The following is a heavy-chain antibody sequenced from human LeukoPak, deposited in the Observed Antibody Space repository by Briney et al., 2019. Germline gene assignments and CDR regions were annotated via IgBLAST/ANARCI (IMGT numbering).Heavy chain of an antibody. CDR1: GFTFSSYA. J-gene: IGHJ5*02. Sequence: GGSLRLSCAASGFTFSSYAMNWVRQAPGKGLEWVSGISGSGSSTYYADSVKGRFTISRDNSKSTLYLQMNSLRAEDTAVYYCAKDRHAPGRYCSTIICFPSNPGGQGTLVTVSA. V-gene: IGHV3-23*01. D-gene: IGHD2-2*01. CDR2: ISGSGSST. CDR3: AKDRHAPGRYCSTIICFPSNP.